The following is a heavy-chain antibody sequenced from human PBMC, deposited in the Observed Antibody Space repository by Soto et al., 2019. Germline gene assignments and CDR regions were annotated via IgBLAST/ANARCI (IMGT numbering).Heavy chain of an antibody. V-gene: IGHV3-23*01. Sequence: PRGALRDPCAASGVTFRRYALSWGRQAPGKGLEWVSAISGSGDSTYYADSVKGRFTISRDNSKNALYLQMNSLRAEDTAVYYCAKESERGTMIVEVRRSSVFDYRGQRTPVTVSA. CDR3: AKESERGTMIVEVRRSSVFDY. D-gene: IGHD3-22*01. CDR1: GVTFRRYA. CDR2: ISGSGDST. J-gene: IGHJ4*02.